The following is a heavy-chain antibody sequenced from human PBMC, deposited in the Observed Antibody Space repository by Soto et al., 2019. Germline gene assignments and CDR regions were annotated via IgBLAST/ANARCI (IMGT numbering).Heavy chain of an antibody. J-gene: IGHJ5*02. CDR1: GFTFSDYD. V-gene: IGHV3-11*01. Sequence: PGXSLRLSCAASGFTFSDYDISWVGQAPGKGLEGVSYITPSGTTIYYADSVKGRFTIARDNAKNSLYLQTNSLKAEDTAVYYCARNGGTFDPWGQGTLVTVSS. D-gene: IGHD7-27*01. CDR2: ITPSGTTI. CDR3: ARNGGTFDP.